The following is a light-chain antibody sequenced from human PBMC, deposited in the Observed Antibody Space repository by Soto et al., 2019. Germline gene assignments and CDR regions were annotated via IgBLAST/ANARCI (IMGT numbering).Light chain of an antibody. V-gene: IGKV2-28*01. CDR3: MQALQTPL. J-gene: IGKJ1*01. Sequence: DIVMTQSPLSLPVTPGEPASISCRSSQSLLHNNGYNYLDWYLQKPGQSPQLLIYLGSHRASGVPDRVSGSGSGTDFTLKISRVEAEDVGVYYCMQALQTPLFGQGTKVEIK. CDR2: LGS. CDR1: QSLLHNNGYNY.